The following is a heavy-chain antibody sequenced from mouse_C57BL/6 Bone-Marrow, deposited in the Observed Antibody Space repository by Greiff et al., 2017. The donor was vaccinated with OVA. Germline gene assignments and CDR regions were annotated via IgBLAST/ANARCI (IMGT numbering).Heavy chain of an antibody. CDR2: IDPENGDT. Sequence: EVKLEESGAELVRPGASVKLSCTASGFNITDDYMHWVKQRPEQGLEWIGWIDPENGDTAYASKFQGKATITADTSSNTAYLQLSSLTSEDTAVYYCTTHSNYRAWFAYWGQGTLVTVSA. J-gene: IGHJ3*01. CDR1: GFNITDDY. D-gene: IGHD2-5*01. CDR3: TTHSNYRAWFAY. V-gene: IGHV14-4*01.